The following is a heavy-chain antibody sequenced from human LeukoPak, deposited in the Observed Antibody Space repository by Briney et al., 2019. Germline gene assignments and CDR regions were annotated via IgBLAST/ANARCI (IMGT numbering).Heavy chain of an antibody. J-gene: IGHJ4*02. CDR2: IHYTGAT. Sequence: SETLSLTCAVYGGSITGYYWSWIRQTPGRGLEWVGVIHYTGATSYNPSLKSRATISTDTSKNLFSLRLSSVTAADTAVYYCARGNILTGYCFDFWGQGALVTVSS. V-gene: IGHV4-34*01. D-gene: IGHD3-9*01. CDR3: ARGNILTGYCFDF. CDR1: GGSITGYY.